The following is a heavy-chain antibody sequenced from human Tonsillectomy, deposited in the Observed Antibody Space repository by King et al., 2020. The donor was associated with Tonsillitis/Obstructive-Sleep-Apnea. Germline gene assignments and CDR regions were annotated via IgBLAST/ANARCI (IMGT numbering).Heavy chain of an antibody. CDR2: ISGSGGST. V-gene: IGHV3-23*04. Sequence: VQLVESGGGLVQPGGSLRLSCAASGFTFSSYAMSWVRQAPGKGLEWVSAISGSGGSTYYADSVKGRFTISRDNSKNTLYLQMNCLRAEDTAVYYCAKDPADGSSGWYEAGYWGQGTLVTVSS. D-gene: IGHD6-19*01. CDR3: AKDPADGSSGWYEAGY. J-gene: IGHJ4*02. CDR1: GFTFSSYA.